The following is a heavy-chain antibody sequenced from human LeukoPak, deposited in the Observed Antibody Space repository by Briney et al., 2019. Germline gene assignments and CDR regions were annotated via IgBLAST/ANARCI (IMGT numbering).Heavy chain of an antibody. J-gene: IGHJ6*03. CDR2: IYHSGST. Sequence: SETLSLTCTVSGGSISSSGYYWGWIRQPPGKGLEWIGSIYHSGSTYYNPSLKSRVTISVDTSKNQFSLKLSSVTAADTAVYYCAREKASVEQLDFVYYCYMDVWGKGTTVTVSS. CDR1: GGSISSSGYY. V-gene: IGHV4-39*07. CDR3: AREKASVEQLDFVYYCYMDV. D-gene: IGHD6-6*01.